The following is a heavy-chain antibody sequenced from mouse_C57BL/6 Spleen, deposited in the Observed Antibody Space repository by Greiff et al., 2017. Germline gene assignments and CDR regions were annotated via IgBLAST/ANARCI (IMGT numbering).Heavy chain of an antibody. CDR2: IYPRDGDT. CDR1: GYAFSSSW. J-gene: IGHJ4*01. D-gene: IGHD2-2*01. Sequence: QVQLQQSGPELVKPGASVTLSCTASGYAFSSSWMKWVKQRPGKGLEWIGRIYPRDGDTNYNGKFKGKATLTADKSSSTAYMQLSSLTSEDAAVYSWERGGWLRQAMDYWGQGTSVTVSS. V-gene: IGHV1-82*01. CDR3: ERGGWLRQAMDY.